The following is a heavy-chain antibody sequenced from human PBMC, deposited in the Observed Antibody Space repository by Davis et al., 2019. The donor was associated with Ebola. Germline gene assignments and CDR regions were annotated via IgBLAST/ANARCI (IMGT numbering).Heavy chain of an antibody. J-gene: IGHJ6*02. CDR3: ARAWGYYDSSGYYFGHYYTMDV. Sequence: SVKVSCKAGGGTCSSYAISWVRQAPGKGLEWMGGIIPIFGTANYAQQFQGRVTMTTDESTSTAYMELSSLRSEDTAVYYCARAWGYYDSSGYYFGHYYTMDVCGQGTTVSVSS. CDR2: IIPIFGTA. CDR1: GGTCSSYA. V-gene: IGHV1-69*05. D-gene: IGHD3-22*01.